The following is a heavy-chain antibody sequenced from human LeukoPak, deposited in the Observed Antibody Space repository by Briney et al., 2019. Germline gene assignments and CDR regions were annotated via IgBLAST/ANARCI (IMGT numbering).Heavy chain of an antibody. D-gene: IGHD2-21*01. CDR3: IGGRVVVIAVGYFDL. V-gene: IGHV4-39*07. J-gene: IGHJ2*01. Sequence: SETLSLTCTVSGGSISSSSYYWRWIRQPPGKGLEWIGTFYYSGSTYYNPSLKSRVTISVDTSKNQFSLKLSSVTAADTAVYYCIGGRVVVIAVGYFDLWGRGTLVTVSS. CDR1: GGSISSSSYY. CDR2: FYYSGST.